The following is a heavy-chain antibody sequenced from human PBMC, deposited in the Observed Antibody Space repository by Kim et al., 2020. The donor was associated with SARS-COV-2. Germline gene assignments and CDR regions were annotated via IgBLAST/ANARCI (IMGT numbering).Heavy chain of an antibody. Sequence: GSTNDNPSLKSRVTISVDTSKNQFSLKLSSVTAADTAVYYCAREKLGYGYWGQGTLVTVSS. J-gene: IGHJ4*02. V-gene: IGHV4-59*01. D-gene: IGHD5-18*01. CDR3: AREKLGYGY. CDR2: GST.